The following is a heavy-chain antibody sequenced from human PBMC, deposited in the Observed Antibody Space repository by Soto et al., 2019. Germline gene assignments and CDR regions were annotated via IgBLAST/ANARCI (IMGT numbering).Heavy chain of an antibody. CDR1: GLTFQNHA. D-gene: IGHD6-13*01. J-gene: IGHJ4*02. CDR3: AKEVAAAAYY. CDR2: ISGSGGST. V-gene: IGHV3-23*01. Sequence: LRLSCTASGLTFQNHAMSWVRQAPGKGLEWVSAISGSGGSTYYADSVKGRFTISRDNSKNTLYLQMNSLRAENTAVYYCAKEVAAAAYYWGQGTLVTVSS.